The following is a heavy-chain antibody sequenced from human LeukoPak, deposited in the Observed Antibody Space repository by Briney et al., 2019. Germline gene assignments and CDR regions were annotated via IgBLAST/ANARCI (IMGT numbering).Heavy chain of an antibody. V-gene: IGHV3-33*01. J-gene: IGHJ3*02. Sequence: GRSLRLSCAASGFTFSSYGMHWVRQAPGKGLEWVAVIWYDGSNKYYVDSVKGRFTISRDNSKNTLYLQMNSLRAEDTAVYYCARELSLVITAFDIWGQGTMVTVSS. CDR2: IWYDGSNK. CDR1: GFTFSSYG. CDR3: ARELSLVITAFDI. D-gene: IGHD3-22*01.